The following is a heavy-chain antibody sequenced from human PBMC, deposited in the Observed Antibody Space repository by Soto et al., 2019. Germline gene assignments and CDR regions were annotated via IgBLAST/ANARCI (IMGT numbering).Heavy chain of an antibody. CDR3: ARQRIAAAQYYFDY. Sequence: LVTLSLTCTFSGFSVSSGSYYWTWIRQSPGKGLEWMGYIISSGSTDYNPPLKSRVTISVDTSKNEFSLKLRSVTAADTAVYYCARQRIAAAQYYFDYWGQGMLVTVSS. V-gene: IGHV4-61*01. J-gene: IGHJ4*02. CDR1: GFSVSSGSYY. D-gene: IGHD6-13*01. CDR2: IISSGST.